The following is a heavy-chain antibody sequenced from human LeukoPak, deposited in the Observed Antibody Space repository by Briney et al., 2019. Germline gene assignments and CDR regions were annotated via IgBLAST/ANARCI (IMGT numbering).Heavy chain of an antibody. V-gene: IGHV1-8*01. Sequence: ASVKVSCKASGYTFTSYDINWMLQATGQGLEWMGWMNPNSGNTGYAQRFQGRLTMTRNTSISTAYMELSSLRSEDTAVYYCARGSSGWPYQDAFDIWGQGTMVTVSS. CDR3: ARGSSGWPYQDAFDI. D-gene: IGHD6-19*01. CDR1: GYTFTSYD. J-gene: IGHJ3*02. CDR2: MNPNSGNT.